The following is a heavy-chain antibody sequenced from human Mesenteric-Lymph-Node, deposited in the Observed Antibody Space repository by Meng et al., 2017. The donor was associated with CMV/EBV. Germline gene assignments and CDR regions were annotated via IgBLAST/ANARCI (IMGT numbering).Heavy chain of an antibody. Sequence: GESLKISCAASGFTFSSYSMNGVGQAPGKGLEWVSSISRSSSYIYYADSVKGRFTISRDNAKNALYLQMNSLRAEDTAVYYCARDCFSGAHRRRIWDFWSGYPSMGMDVWGQGTTVTVSS. J-gene: IGHJ6*02. CDR2: ISRSSSYI. CDR3: ARDCFSGAHRRRIWDFWSGYPSMGMDV. V-gene: IGHV3-21*01. D-gene: IGHD3-3*01. CDR1: GFTFSSYS.